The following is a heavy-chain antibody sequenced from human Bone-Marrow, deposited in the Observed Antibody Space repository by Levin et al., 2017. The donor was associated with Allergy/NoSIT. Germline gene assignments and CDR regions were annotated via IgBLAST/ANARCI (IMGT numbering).Heavy chain of an antibody. J-gene: IGHJ4*01. CDR2: LSYDGTTE. CDR1: GFTFENHG. D-gene: IGHD1-14*01. CDR3: ARTGVNNRHDFDS. V-gene: IGHV3-30*03. Sequence: GSLRLSCVGSGFTFENHGIHWVRQAPGRGLEWLSVLSYDGTTEYLADFVKGRLTMSRDNSKNTVYLHIHSLRPDDTAVYYCARTGVNNRHDFDSWGHGILVTVSS.